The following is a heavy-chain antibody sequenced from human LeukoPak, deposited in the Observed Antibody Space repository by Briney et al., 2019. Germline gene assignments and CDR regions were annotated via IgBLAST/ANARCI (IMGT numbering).Heavy chain of an antibody. CDR1: GFIFSSHS. J-gene: IGHJ4*02. Sequence: GGAPRLSCVVSGFIFSSHSMNWGRQAPGKGLGWGSFISDSSSYIYYAASVKGRFTISRDNAKNSLFLQMNSLRAEDTAVYYCARDFRWNDVLDSWGQGTLVTVSS. CDR3: ARDFRWNDVLDS. D-gene: IGHD1-1*01. CDR2: ISDSSSYI. V-gene: IGHV3-21*01.